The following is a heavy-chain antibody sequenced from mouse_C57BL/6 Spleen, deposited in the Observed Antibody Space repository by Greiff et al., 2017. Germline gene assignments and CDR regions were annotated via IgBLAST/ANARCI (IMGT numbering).Heavy chain of an antibody. CDR3: ARSGWDEGNAMDY. J-gene: IGHJ4*01. CDR1: GYTFTSYW. CDR2: INPSSGYT. V-gene: IGHV1-7*01. D-gene: IGHD4-1*01. Sequence: QVQLQQSGAELAKPGASVKLSCKASGYTFTSYWMHWVKQRPGQGLEWIGYINPSSGYTKYNQKFKDKATLTADKSSSTAYIQLSSLTYEDSAVYYCARSGWDEGNAMDYWGQGTSVTVSS.